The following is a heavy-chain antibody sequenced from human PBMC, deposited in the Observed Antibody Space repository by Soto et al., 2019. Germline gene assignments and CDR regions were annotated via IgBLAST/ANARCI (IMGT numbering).Heavy chain of an antibody. CDR2: IYYSGST. J-gene: IGHJ6*02. D-gene: IGHD3-10*01. Sequence: KTSETLSLTCTVSGGSISSYYWSWIRQPPGKGLEWIGYIYYSGSTNYNPSLKSRVTISVDTSKNQFSLKLSSVTAADTAVYYCARDWYYYGSGSYYYYYYGMDVWGQGTTVTVSS. CDR1: GGSISSYY. V-gene: IGHV4-59*01. CDR3: ARDWYYYGSGSYYYYYYGMDV.